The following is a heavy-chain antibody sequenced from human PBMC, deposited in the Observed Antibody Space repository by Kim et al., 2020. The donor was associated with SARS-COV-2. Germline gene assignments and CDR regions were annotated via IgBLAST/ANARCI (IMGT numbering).Heavy chain of an antibody. V-gene: IGHV3-21*01. CDR1: GFTFSSYS. CDR3: ARVGDYVWGSYRPTFFDY. Sequence: GGSLRLSCAASGFTFSSYSMNWVRQAPGKGLEWVSSISSSSSYIYYADSVKGRFTISRDNAKNSLYLQMNSLRAEDTAVYYCARVGDYVWGSYRPTFFDYWGQGTLVTVSS. CDR2: ISSSSSYI. D-gene: IGHD3-16*02. J-gene: IGHJ4*02.